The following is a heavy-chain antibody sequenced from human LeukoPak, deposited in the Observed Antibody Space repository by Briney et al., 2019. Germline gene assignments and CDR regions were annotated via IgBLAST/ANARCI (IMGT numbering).Heavy chain of an antibody. D-gene: IGHD2-2*01. CDR3: ARDLSRYCSSTSCPVGY. CDR2: ISAYNGNT. CDR1: GGTFSSYA. Sequence: ASVKVSCKASGGTFSSYAISWVRQAPGQGLEWMGWISAYNGNTNYAQKLQGRVTMTTDTSTSTAYIELRSLRSDDTAVYYCARDLSRYCSSTSCPVGYWGQGTLVTVSS. V-gene: IGHV1-18*01. J-gene: IGHJ4*02.